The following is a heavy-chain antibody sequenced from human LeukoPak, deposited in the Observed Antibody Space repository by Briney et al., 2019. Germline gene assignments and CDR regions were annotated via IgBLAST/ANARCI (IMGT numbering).Heavy chain of an antibody. D-gene: IGHD1-14*01. CDR3: ARSQSGRYYYCMDV. CDR1: GFTVSSNY. CDR2: IYSGGST. V-gene: IGHV3-53*01. Sequence: GGSLRLSCAASGFTVSSNYMSWVRQAPGKGLEWVSVIYSGGSTYYADSVKGRFTISRDNSKNTLYLQMNSLRAEDTAVYYCARSQSGRYYYCMDVWGQGTTVTVSS. J-gene: IGHJ6*02.